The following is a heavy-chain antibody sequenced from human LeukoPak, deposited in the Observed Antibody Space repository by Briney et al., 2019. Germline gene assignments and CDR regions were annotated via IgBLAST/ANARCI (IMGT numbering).Heavy chain of an antibody. J-gene: IGHJ4*02. V-gene: IGHV3-23*01. D-gene: IGHD6-13*01. CDR2: ICGSGGST. CDR3: AKGRSAAAGTGIRYFDY. CDR1: EFTFSDYD. Sequence: PGGSLRLSCAASEFTFSDYDMNWVRQAPGKGLEYVSGICGSGGSTYHADSVKGRFPISRDKTKNTLYLQMNSLRGEDTAVYYCAKGRSAAAGTGIRYFDYWGQGILVTVSS.